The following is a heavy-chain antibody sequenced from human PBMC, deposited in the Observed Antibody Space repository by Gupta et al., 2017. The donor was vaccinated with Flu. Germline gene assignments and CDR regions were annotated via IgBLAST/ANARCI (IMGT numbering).Heavy chain of an antibody. CDR1: GFTVSSNY. D-gene: IGHD4-17*01. CDR3: AREPTTVTPGD. V-gene: IGHV3-66*02. Sequence: EVQLVESGGGLVQPGGSLRLSCAASGFTVSSNYMSWVRQAPGKGLEWVSVIYRGGSTDDADSVKGRFTISRDKAKNTLYIQMNRMRAEDTAVYYVAREPTTVTPGDWGQGTLVTVYS. CDR2: IYRGGST. J-gene: IGHJ4*02.